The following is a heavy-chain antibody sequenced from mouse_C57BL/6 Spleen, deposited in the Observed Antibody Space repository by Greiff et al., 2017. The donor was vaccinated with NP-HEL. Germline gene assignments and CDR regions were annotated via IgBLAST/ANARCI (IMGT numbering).Heavy chain of an antibody. CDR2: IYPGDGDT. CDR1: GYAFSSYW. V-gene: IGHV1-80*01. D-gene: IGHD2-4*01. J-gene: IGHJ3*01. Sequence: VQLQQSGAELVKPGASVKISCKASGYAFSSYWMNWVKQRPGKGLEWIGQIYPGDGDTNYNGKFKGKATLTADKSSSTAYMQLSSLTSEDSAVYFCARSIYYDYDETDPLAYWGQGTLVTVSA. CDR3: ARSIYYDYDETDPLAY.